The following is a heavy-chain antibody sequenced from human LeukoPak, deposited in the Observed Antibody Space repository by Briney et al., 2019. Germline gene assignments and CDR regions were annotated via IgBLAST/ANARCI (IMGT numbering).Heavy chain of an antibody. CDR3: ARRGRVAARILDY. CDR2: IYTSGNT. CDR1: GASISSGSYY. J-gene: IGHJ4*02. D-gene: IGHD6-6*01. Sequence: PSETLSLTCNVSGASISSGSYYWSWIRQPAGKGLEWIGRIYTSGNTNYNPSLKSRVTISVDTSKNHFSLKLSSVTAADTAVYYCARRGRVAARILDYWGQGTLVTVSS. V-gene: IGHV4-61*02.